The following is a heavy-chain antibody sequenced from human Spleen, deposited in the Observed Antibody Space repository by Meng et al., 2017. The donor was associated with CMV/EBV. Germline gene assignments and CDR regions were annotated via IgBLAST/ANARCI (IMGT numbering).Heavy chain of an antibody. V-gene: IGHV4-59*01. J-gene: IGHJ4*02. CDR1: GASISSYY. CDR2: IYYTGRT. D-gene: IGHD3-10*01. CDR3: ARLNYGSGSYEYYFDH. Sequence: SETLSLTCTVSGASISSYYWSWIRQPPGKGLEWIGFIYYTGRTDYSPSLKSRVAILVDMSKNQFSLKLNSVTAADTAVYYCARLNYGSGSYEYYFDHWGQGTLVTVSS.